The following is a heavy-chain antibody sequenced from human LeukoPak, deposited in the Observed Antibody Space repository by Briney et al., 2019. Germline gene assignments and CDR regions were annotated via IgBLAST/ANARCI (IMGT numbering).Heavy chain of an antibody. CDR3: ARDGLASIGLDM. V-gene: IGHV3-33*01. CDR1: GFTLTGYG. J-gene: IGHJ3*02. CDR2: IWYDGNNK. Sequence: GGSLRLSCAASGFTLTGYGIHWVRQAPGKGLESVAVIWYDGNNKYYVDSVKGRFTISRDTSKNTLYLQMNSLRGEDTAIYYCARDGLASIGLDMWGQGTVVTVSS. D-gene: IGHD6-13*01.